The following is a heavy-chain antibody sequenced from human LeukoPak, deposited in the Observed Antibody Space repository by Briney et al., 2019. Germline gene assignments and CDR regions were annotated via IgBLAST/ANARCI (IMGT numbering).Heavy chain of an antibody. CDR3: TTPSGSYWKAFDI. D-gene: IGHD1-26*01. J-gene: IGHJ3*02. CDR1: GFTFSNAW. Sequence: GGSLRLFCAASGFTFSNAWMSWVRQAPGKWREWVGRIKSKTDGGTTDYAAPVKGRFTISRDDSKNTLYLQMNSLKTEDTAVYYCTTPSGSYWKAFDIWGQGTMVTVSS. V-gene: IGHV3-15*01. CDR2: IKSKTDGGTT.